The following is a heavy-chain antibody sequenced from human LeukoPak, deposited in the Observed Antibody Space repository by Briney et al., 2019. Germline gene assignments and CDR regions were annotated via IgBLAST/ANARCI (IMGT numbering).Heavy chain of an antibody. Sequence: GASVKVSCKASGGTFSSYAISWVRQAPGQGLEWMGGIIPIFGTANYAQKFQGRVTITTDESTSTAYMELSSLRSEDTAVYYCARAIPALNWFDPWGQGTLVTVSS. CDR1: GGTFSSYA. CDR2: IIPIFGTA. V-gene: IGHV1-69*05. J-gene: IGHJ5*02. D-gene: IGHD2-2*01. CDR3: ARAIPALNWFDP.